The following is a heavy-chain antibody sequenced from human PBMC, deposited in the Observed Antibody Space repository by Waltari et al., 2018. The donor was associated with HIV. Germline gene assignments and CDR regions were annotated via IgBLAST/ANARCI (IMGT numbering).Heavy chain of an antibody. D-gene: IGHD3-22*01. V-gene: IGHV3-9*01. Sequence: EVQLVESGGGLVQPGRSLRLSCAASGFTFDDYGMHWVRQAPGKGLEWVSGSSWNSGTIDYAASVKGRFTISRDNAKNSLFLQMNSLRVEDTALYYCAKDYYDSSGYSDWGQGTLVTVSS. CDR3: AKDYYDSSGYSD. J-gene: IGHJ4*02. CDR2: SSWNSGTI. CDR1: GFTFDDYG.